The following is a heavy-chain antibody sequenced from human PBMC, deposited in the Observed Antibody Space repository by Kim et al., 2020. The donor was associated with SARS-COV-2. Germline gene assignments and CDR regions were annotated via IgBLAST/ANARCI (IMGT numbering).Heavy chain of an antibody. CDR3: ARDSEVRLGLPDY. Sequence: SVKVSCKASGGTFSSYTISWVRQAPGQGLEWMGRIIPILGIANYAQKFQGRVTITADKSTSTAYMELSSLRSEDTAVYYCARDSEVRLGLPDYWGQGTLVTVSS. J-gene: IGHJ4*02. CDR1: GGTFSSYT. V-gene: IGHV1-69*04. CDR2: IIPILGIA. D-gene: IGHD3-10*01.